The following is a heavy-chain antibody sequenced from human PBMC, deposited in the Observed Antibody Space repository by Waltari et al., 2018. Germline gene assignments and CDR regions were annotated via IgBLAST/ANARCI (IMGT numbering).Heavy chain of an antibody. V-gene: IGHV3-23*01. CDR1: GFRFSLYP. CDR3: AKADFGDPFWYFDL. J-gene: IGHJ2*01. D-gene: IGHD4-17*01. CDR2: MTADGRSR. Sequence: EVQLLESGGDLVQPGGSLRLSCAASGFRFSLYPMAWVRQAPGKGLEWVSTMTADGRSRNYADSVKGRFTISRDNSQNTLDLQMNTLRAEDTAVYFCAKADFGDPFWYFDLWGRGTLVTV.